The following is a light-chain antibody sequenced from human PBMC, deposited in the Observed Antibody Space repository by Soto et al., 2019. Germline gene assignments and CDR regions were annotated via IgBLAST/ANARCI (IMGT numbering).Light chain of an antibody. J-gene: IGKJ1*01. V-gene: IGKV3-20*01. CDR1: QSVSNSY. CDR2: GAS. Sequence: EIVLTQSPGTLSLSPGERATLSCRASQSVSNSYLAWYQQKPGQAPRLLIYGASSRATGIPDRFSGSGSGTDFTLTISRLEPEDFAVYYCQQYGISPRAFGQGTKVEIK. CDR3: QQYGISPRA.